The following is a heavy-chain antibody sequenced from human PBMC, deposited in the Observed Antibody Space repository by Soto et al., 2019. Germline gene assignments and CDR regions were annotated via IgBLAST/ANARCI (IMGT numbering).Heavy chain of an antibody. CDR3: EKDLSGILSGTTFES. V-gene: IGHV3-23*01. Sequence: EVQLLESGGGLVQPGGSLRLSCAASGFTLSKYAMTWVRQVPGKGLEWVSTISGSGDETYYADSVKGRFTISRDNSKNEIYLQMNSLRVEEPAPYYCEKDLSGILSGTTFESWGQGTLVTVS. CDR2: ISGSGDET. D-gene: IGHD3-9*01. J-gene: IGHJ4*02. CDR1: GFTLSKYA.